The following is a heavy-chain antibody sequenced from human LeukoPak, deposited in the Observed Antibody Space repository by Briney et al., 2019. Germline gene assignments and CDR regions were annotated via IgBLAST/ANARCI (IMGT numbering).Heavy chain of an antibody. CDR2: IYYSGST. CDR3: ARGVARYSSSWHFDY. Sequence: SQTLSLTCTVSGGSISSGDYYWSWIRQPPGKGLEWIGYIYYSGSTYYNPSLKSRVTISVDTSKNQFSLKLSSVTAADTAVYYCARGVARYSSSWHFDYWGQGTLVTVSS. V-gene: IGHV4-30-4*01. CDR1: GGSISSGDYY. D-gene: IGHD6-13*01. J-gene: IGHJ4*02.